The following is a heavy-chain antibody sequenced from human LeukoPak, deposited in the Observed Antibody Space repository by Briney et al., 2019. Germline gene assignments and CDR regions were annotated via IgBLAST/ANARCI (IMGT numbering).Heavy chain of an antibody. V-gene: IGHV1-18*01. J-gene: IGHJ6*02. CDR1: GYTFTNYG. D-gene: IGHD3-9*01. CDR3: ARADDISPRYYYGMDV. CDR2: ISVYNGNT. Sequence: ASVKVSCKASGYTFTNYGIAWVRQAPGQGLEWVGWISVYNGNTNYAEKLQGRVNVTTDTSTSTAYMELRSLTSDDTAVYFCARADDISPRYYYGMDVWGPGTTVSVSS.